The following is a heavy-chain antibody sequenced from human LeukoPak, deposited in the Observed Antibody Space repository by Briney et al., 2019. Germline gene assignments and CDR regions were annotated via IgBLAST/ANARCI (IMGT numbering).Heavy chain of an antibody. D-gene: IGHD7-27*01. Sequence: GSLRLSCAASGVTFRGYTMHWVRQAPGEGLESVSAISSNGDSTYYANSVKGRFTISRDNSKNTLYLQMGSLRAEDMALYYCARETAETFDYWGQGTLVTVSS. J-gene: IGHJ4*02. V-gene: IGHV3-64*01. CDR3: ARETAETFDY. CDR1: GVTFRGYT. CDR2: ISSNGDST.